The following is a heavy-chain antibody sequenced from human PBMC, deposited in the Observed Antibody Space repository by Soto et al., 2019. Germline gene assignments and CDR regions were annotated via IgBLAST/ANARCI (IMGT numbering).Heavy chain of an antibody. CDR2: INAGNGNT. J-gene: IGHJ4*02. V-gene: IGHV1-3*05. D-gene: IGHD6-19*01. CDR1: GYTFTGYA. Sequence: QVQLVQSGAEEKKPGASVKVSCKDSGYTFTGYAVHWVRQAPGQRLEWMGWINAGNGNTKYSQKFQGRVTITRDTSASTAYMELSSLRSEDTAVYYCARAVAVPADFDYWGQGTLVTVSS. CDR3: ARAVAVPADFDY.